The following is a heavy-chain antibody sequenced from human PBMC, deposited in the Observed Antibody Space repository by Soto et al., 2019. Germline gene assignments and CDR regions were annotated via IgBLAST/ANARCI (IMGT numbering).Heavy chain of an antibody. J-gene: IGHJ3*02. CDR3: ARDLEIAAAGYSIRADAFDI. CDR2: ISSSSTI. CDR1: GFTFSSYI. D-gene: IGHD6-13*01. V-gene: IGHV3-48*01. Sequence: GGSLRLSCAASGFTFSSYIMNWVRQAPGKGLEWVSYISSSSTIYYADSVKGRFTISRDNAKNSLYLQMNSLRAEDTAVYYCARDLEIAAAGYSIRADAFDIWGQGTMVTVSS.